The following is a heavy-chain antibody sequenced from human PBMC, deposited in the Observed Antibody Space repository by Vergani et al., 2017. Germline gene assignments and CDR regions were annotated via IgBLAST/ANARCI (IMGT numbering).Heavy chain of an antibody. J-gene: IGHJ6*03. CDR3: ARVDTQVPATSHFYYMDV. V-gene: IGHV4-31*11. CDR1: GGYISSGDHC. Sequence: QVQLQESGPGVVKPSQTLSLTFAVSGGYISSGDHCWTWIRQRPGKGLEWIGYIFYSGTTYDIPSLRSRLTISVDTSQNQFSLKLRSVTAADTAVYYCARVDTQVPATSHFYYMDVWGKGTTVVVSS. D-gene: IGHD6-25*01. CDR2: IFYSGTT.